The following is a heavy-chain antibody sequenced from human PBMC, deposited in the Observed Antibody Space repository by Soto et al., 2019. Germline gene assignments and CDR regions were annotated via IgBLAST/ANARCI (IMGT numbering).Heavy chain of an antibody. J-gene: IGHJ4*02. D-gene: IGHD3-9*01. CDR2: IYYSGST. V-gene: IGHV4-59*01. CDR1: GGSISSYY. CDR3: ARVSKDDILTGYWRVGYYFDY. Sequence: SETLSLTCTVSGGSISSYYWSWIRQPPGKGLEWIWYIYYSGSTNYNPSLKSRVTISVDTSKNQFSLKLSSVTAADTAVYYCARVSKDDILTGYWRVGYYFDYWGQGTLVTVSS.